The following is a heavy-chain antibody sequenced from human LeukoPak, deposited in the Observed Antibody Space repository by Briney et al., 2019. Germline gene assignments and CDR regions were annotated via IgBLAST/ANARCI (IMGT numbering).Heavy chain of an antibody. Sequence: SETLSLTCTVSGVSISSGGYYWSWIRQHPGKGLEWIGYIYYSGSTYYNPSLKSRVTISVDTSKNQFSLKLSSVTAAVTAVYYCARQAGIAAVPDYWGQGTLVTVSS. CDR3: ARQAGIAAVPDY. D-gene: IGHD6-13*01. CDR1: GVSISSGGYY. J-gene: IGHJ4*02. V-gene: IGHV4-31*03. CDR2: IYYSGST.